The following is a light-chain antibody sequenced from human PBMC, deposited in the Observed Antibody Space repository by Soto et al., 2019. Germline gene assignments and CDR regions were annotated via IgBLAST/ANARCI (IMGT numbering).Light chain of an antibody. CDR3: QQSSSMPWT. CDR1: QSITSH. J-gene: IGKJ1*01. CDR2: GAS. Sequence: DIQMTQSPSSLSASVVDRVTITFRTSQSITSHLNWYQQKPGKAPNLLIYGASNLQSGVPSRFSGSGSGTDFTLTISSLQPEDFASYYCQQSSSMPWTFGQGTKVDI. V-gene: IGKV1-39*01.